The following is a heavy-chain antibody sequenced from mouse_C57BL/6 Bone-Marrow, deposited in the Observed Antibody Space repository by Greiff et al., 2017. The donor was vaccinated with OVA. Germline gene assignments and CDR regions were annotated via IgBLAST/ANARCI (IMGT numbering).Heavy chain of an antibody. CDR2: ISNLAYSI. CDR3: ARRSIYRGAMDD. Sequence: EVKLVESGGGLVQPGGSLKLSCAASGFTFSDYGMAWVRQAPRKGPEWVAFISNLAYSIYYADTVTGRCTISRENAKNTLYLEMSSLRSEDTAMYYCARRSIYRGAMDDWGQGTSVTVSS. CDR1: GFTFSDYG. J-gene: IGHJ4*01. D-gene: IGHD2-1*01. V-gene: IGHV5-15*01.